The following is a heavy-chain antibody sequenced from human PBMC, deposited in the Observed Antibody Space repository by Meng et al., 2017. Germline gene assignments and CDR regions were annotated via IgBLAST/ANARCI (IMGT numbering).Heavy chain of an antibody. CDR2: INHSGST. CDR3: ARGVRLPDY. J-gene: IGHJ4*02. D-gene: IGHD2-15*01. CDR1: VGSFSGYY. Sequence: QVQFNKWGEGLLNLSETLSSTCAVYVGSFSGYYWSWIRQPPGKGLEWIGEINHSGSTNYTPSLKSRVTISVDTSKNQFSLKLSSVTAADTAVYYCARGVRLPDYWGQGTLVTVAS. V-gene: IGHV4-34*01.